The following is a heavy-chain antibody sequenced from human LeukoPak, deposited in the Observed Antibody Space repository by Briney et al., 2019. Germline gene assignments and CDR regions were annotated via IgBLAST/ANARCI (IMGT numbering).Heavy chain of an antibody. CDR1: GGSISSIGYY. Sequence: PSETLSLTCTVSGGSISSIGYYWGWIRQPPGKGLEWIGSIYYSGSTYYNPSLKSRVTISVDTSKNQFSLRVSSVTAADTAVYYCARDRSGGDDLDPWGQGTLVTVSS. CDR3: ARDRSGGDDLDP. CDR2: IYYSGST. D-gene: IGHD3-3*01. V-gene: IGHV4-39*02. J-gene: IGHJ5*02.